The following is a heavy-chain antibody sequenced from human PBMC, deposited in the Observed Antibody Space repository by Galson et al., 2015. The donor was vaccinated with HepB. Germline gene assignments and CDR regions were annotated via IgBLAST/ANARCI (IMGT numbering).Heavy chain of an antibody. CDR1: GYTFTSYG. CDR2: ISAYNGNT. J-gene: IGHJ5*02. D-gene: IGHD3-3*01. V-gene: IGHV1-18*01. CDR3: ARDPRAFTIFGVVKLDWFDP. Sequence: SVKDSCKASGYTFTSYGISWVRQAPGQGLEWMGWISAYNGNTNYAQKLQGRVTMTTDTSTSTAYMELRSLRSDDTAVYYCARDPRAFTIFGVVKLDWFDPWGQGTLVTVSS.